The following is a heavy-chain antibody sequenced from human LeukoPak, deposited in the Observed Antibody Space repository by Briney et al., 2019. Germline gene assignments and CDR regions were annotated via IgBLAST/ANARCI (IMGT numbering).Heavy chain of an antibody. V-gene: IGHV1-18*01. CDR2: ISAYNGNT. Sequence: ASVKVSCKASGYTFTSYGISWVRQAPGQGLEWMGWISAYNGNTNYAQKFQGRVTMTIDTSISTAYMEMSRLTSDDTAVYYCARDFSYCSGGSCYPNYFDPWGQGTLVTVSS. D-gene: IGHD2-15*01. CDR3: ARDFSYCSGGSCYPNYFDP. CDR1: GYTFTSYG. J-gene: IGHJ5*02.